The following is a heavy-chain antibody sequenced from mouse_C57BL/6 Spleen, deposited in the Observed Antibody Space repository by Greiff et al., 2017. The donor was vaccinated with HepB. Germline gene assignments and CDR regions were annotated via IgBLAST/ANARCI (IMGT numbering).Heavy chain of an antibody. J-gene: IGHJ1*03. D-gene: IGHD1-1*01. Sequence: EVKLMESGGDLVKPGGSLKLSCAASGFTFSSYGMSWVRQTPDKRLEWVATISSGGSYTYYPDSVKGRFTISRDNAKNTLFLQMSSLKSEDTAMYYCARLGDYYGSSYGYFDVWGTGTTVTVSS. V-gene: IGHV5-6*01. CDR1: GFTFSSYG. CDR3: ARLGDYYGSSYGYFDV. CDR2: ISSGGSYT.